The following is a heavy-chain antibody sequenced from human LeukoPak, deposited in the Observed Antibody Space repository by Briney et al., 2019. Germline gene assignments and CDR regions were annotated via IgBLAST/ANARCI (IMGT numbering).Heavy chain of an antibody. CDR3: ASATGGSDAFHI. CDR2: ISNTGTT. Sequence: PSETLSLTCSVSGGSIIIYYWSWIRQPPGKGLQCIGYISNTGTTNYNPSLKSRVTISLDTSKNQFSLRLHSVPAADTAVYYCASATGGSDAFHIWGQGTMVTVSS. J-gene: IGHJ3*02. D-gene: IGHD4-23*01. V-gene: IGHV4-59*01. CDR1: GGSIIIYY.